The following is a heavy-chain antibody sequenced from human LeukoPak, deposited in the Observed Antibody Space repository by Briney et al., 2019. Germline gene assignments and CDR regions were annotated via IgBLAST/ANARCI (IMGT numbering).Heavy chain of an antibody. CDR3: ARRFCSSVSCYDDDAFDV. D-gene: IGHD2-2*01. CDR2: ISGYNGKI. Sequence: ASVKVSCKASGHTFVSYGISWVRQAPGQGLEWMGWISGYNGKINYAQKFQGRVTMTTDTSTSTAYLELRSLTSEDTAVYYYARRFCSSVSCYDDDAFDVWGQGTLVTVSS. J-gene: IGHJ3*01. V-gene: IGHV1-18*01. CDR1: GHTFVSYG.